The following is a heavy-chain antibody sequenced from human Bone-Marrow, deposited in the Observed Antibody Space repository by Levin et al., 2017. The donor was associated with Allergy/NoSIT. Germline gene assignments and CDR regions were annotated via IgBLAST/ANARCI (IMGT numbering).Heavy chain of an antibody. CDR3: ARAGKATTYYYDSRGYTPFDY. J-gene: IGHJ4*02. D-gene: IGHD3-22*01. CDR1: GFTFSSYW. V-gene: IGHV3-74*01. Sequence: PGGSLRLSCAASGFTFSSYWMHWVRQAPGKGLVWVSRINSDGSSTSYADSVKGRFTISRDNAKNTLYLQMNSLRAEDTAVYYCARAGKATTYYYDSRGYTPFDYWGQGTLVTVSS. CDR2: INSDGSST.